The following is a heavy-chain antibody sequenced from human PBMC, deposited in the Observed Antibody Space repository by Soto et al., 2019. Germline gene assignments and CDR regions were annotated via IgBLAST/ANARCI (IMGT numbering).Heavy chain of an antibody. CDR3: AKDLETFGGPFGSDI. J-gene: IGHJ3*02. D-gene: IGHD3-10*01. V-gene: IGHV3-30*18. CDR2: ISYDGTNE. CDR1: GFTFSNYG. Sequence: QVQLVESGGGVVQPGRSRRLSCAASGFTFSNYGMHWVRQAPGKGLEWVAAISYDGTNEYYADSVKGRFTISRDDTENTLFVQMNSLRPEDTAVYYSAKDLETFGGPFGSDIWGQGTRVTVSS.